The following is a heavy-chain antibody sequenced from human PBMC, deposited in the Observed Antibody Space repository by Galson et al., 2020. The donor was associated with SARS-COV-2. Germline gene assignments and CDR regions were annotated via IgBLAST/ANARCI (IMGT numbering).Heavy chain of an antibody. D-gene: IGHD2-2*01. CDR3: ATLYHRYYYYYYGMDV. J-gene: IGHJ6*02. CDR2: ISSSGSTI. Sequence: NSGGSLRLSCAASGFTFSDYYMSWIRQAPGKGLEWVSYISSSGSTIYYADSVKGRFTISRDNAKNSLYLQMNSLRAEDTAVYYCATLYHRYYYYYYGMDVWGQGTTVTVSS. V-gene: IGHV3-11*01. CDR1: GFTFSDYY.